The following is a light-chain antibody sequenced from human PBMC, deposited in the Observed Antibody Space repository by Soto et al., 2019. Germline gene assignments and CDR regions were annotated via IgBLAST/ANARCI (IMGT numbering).Light chain of an antibody. CDR1: SSDVDDYRY. J-gene: IGLJ1*01. Sequence: QSALAQPRSVSGSPGQLLTISCTGTSSDVDDYRYVSWYQQYPGKAPKLVIYDGTKRPSGVPDRFSGSNSGNTASLTISGLQAEDEADYYCCSYVTTPEIFGTGIKLTV. CDR2: DGT. CDR3: CSYVTTPEI. V-gene: IGLV2-11*01.